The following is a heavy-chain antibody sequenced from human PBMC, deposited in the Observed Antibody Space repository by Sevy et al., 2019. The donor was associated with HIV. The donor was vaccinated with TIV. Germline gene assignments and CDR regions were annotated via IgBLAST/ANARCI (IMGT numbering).Heavy chain of an antibody. D-gene: IGHD6-19*01. CDR3: TRGRSGTYGWFDP. CDR1: GFTFSKYS. Sequence: GGSLRLSCAASGFTFSKYSMSWVRQPPGKGLEWVSTLSFGCGEINYADSVKGRFTISRDNGKNTVYLQISSLTADDTAVYYCTRGRSGTYGWFDPWGQGTLVTVSS. CDR2: LSFGCGEI. V-gene: IGHV3-23*01. J-gene: IGHJ5*02.